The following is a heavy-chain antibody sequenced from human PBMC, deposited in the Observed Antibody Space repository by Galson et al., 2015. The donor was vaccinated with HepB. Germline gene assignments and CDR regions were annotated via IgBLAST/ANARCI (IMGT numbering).Heavy chain of an antibody. D-gene: IGHD6-13*01. V-gene: IGHV3-23*01. Sequence: SLRLSCAASGFTFSSYAMSWVRQAPGKGLEWVSAISGSGDYTYYADSVKGRFTISRDNSKNVLYLQVNSLRAEDTAVYYRAKGAAMGFSSTWYSGYWGQGTLVTVSS. CDR3: AKGAAMGFSSTWYSGY. CDR2: ISGSGDYT. J-gene: IGHJ4*02. CDR1: GFTFSSYA.